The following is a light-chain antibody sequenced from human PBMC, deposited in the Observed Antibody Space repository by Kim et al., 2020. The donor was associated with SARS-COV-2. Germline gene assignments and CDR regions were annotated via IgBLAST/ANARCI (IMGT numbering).Light chain of an antibody. V-gene: IGKV4-1*01. CDR1: QSLLYSSSNKSC. CDR2: WAS. J-gene: IGKJ1*01. CDR3: QQYYSAPRT. Sequence: DIVMTQSPDSLAVSLGERATINCKSSQSLLYSSSNKSCLAWYQQKSGQPPKLLIYWASTRESGVPDRFSGSGSGTDFTLTISSLQAEDVAIYYCQQYYSAPRTFGQGTKVEIK.